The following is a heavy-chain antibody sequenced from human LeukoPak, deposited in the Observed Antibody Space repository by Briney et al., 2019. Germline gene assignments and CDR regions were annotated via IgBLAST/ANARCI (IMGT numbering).Heavy chain of an antibody. CDR1: GYTFTSYD. CDR2: MNPNSGNT. J-gene: IGHJ4*02. V-gene: IGHV1-8*01. D-gene: IGHD3-10*01. Sequence: ASVKASCKASGYTFTSYDINWVRQATGQGLEWMGWMNPNSGNTGYAQKFQGRVTMTRNTSISTAYMELSSLRSEDTAVYYCARAHRGPPHYYGSGSSDYWGQGTLVTVSS. CDR3: ARAHRGPPHYYGSGSSDY.